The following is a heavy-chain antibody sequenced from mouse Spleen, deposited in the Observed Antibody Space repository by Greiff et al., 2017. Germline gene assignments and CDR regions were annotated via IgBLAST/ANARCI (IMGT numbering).Heavy chain of an antibody. D-gene: IGHD2-14*01. Sequence: VQLQQPGAELVKPGASVKLSCKASGYTFTSYWMHWVKQRPGQGLEWIGMIHPNSGSTDYNEKFKSKAPLTVDKSSSTAYMQLSSLTSEDSAVYYCARGHRDWYFDVWGAGTTVTVSS. CDR3: ARGHRDWYFDV. CDR2: IHPNSGST. CDR1: GYTFTSYW. V-gene: IGHV1-64*01. J-gene: IGHJ1*01.